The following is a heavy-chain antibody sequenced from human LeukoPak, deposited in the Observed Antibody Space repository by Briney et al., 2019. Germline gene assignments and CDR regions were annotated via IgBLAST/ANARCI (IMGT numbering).Heavy chain of an antibody. Sequence: GGSLRLSCAASGFTFSTYWMSWVRQAPGKGLEWVSGISWNSGSIGYADSVKGRFTISRDNAKNSLYLQMNSLRAEDTALYYCAKGELGYYFDYWGQGTLVTVSS. V-gene: IGHV3-9*01. D-gene: IGHD7-27*01. CDR2: ISWNSGSI. CDR3: AKGELGYYFDY. CDR1: GFTFSTYW. J-gene: IGHJ4*02.